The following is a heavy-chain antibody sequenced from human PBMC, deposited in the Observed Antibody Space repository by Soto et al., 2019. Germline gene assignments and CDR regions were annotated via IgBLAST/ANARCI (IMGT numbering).Heavy chain of an antibody. CDR3: ARGRYGDY. J-gene: IGHJ4*02. CDR2: ISAHNGNT. D-gene: IGHD1-1*01. Sequence: QVHLVQSGAEVKKPGASVKVSCKASAYAFTNYGITWVRQAPGQGLEWMGWISAHNGNTNYAQKLQGRVTVTRDTSTSTAYMELRSLLSDDTAVYYCARGRYGDYWGQGALVTVSS. V-gene: IGHV1-18*01. CDR1: AYAFTNYG.